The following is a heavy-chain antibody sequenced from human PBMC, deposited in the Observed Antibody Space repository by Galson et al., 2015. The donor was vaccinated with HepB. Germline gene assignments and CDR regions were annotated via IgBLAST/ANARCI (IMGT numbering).Heavy chain of an antibody. D-gene: IGHD3-10*01. J-gene: IGHJ6*02. CDR3: ARTRKGIVGVRGVYHGMDV. V-gene: IGHV1-46*01. CDR1: GYTFTGYY. Sequence: SVKVSCKASGYTFTGYYMHWVRQAPGQGLEWMGIINPSGGSTSYAQKFQGRVTMTRDTSTSTVYMELSSLRSEDTAVYYCARTRKGIVGVRGVYHGMDVWGQGTTVTVSS. CDR2: INPSGGST.